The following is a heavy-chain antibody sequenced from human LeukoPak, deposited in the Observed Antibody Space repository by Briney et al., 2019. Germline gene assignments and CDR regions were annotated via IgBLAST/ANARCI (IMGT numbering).Heavy chain of an antibody. Sequence: GASVKVSCKASGYTFINYGISWVRQAPGQGLEWMGWISGYDGNTNYGQKLQGRVTMTRDTSTNTAYMELRRLRSDDTAMYYCARAVVVMGATTSNFDSWGQGTLVMVSS. CDR1: GYTFINYG. D-gene: IGHD2-15*01. J-gene: IGHJ4*02. CDR3: ARAVVVMGATTSNFDS. CDR2: ISGYDGNT. V-gene: IGHV1-18*01.